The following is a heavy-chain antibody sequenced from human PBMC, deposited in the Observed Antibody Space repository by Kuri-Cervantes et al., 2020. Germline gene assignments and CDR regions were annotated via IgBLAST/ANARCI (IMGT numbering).Heavy chain of an antibody. CDR1: GGSFSGYY. D-gene: IGHD4-17*01. V-gene: IGHV4-34*01. CDR3: ARDDYGDVGGY. J-gene: IGHJ4*02. Sequence: SETLSLTCAVYGGSFSGYYWSWIRQPPGKGLEWIGEINHSGSTNYNPSLKSRVTISVDTSKNQFSLKLSSVTAADTAVYYCARDDYGDVGGYWGQGTLVTVSS. CDR2: INHSGST.